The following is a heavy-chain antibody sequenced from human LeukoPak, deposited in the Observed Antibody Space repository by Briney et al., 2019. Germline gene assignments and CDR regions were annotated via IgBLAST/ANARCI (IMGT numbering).Heavy chain of an antibody. J-gene: IGHJ5*02. D-gene: IGHD4-17*01. CDR2: SYPSGGTT. CDR3: ARVRYGDYRFDP. CDR1: GYTFTSYF. V-gene: IGHV1-46*01. Sequence: ASVKVSCKASGYTFTSYFIHWIRQAPGQGLEWMGLSYPSGGTTGYAQKFQGRVTITRDTSASTAYMELSSLRSEDTAVYYCARVRYGDYRFDPWGQGTLVTVSS.